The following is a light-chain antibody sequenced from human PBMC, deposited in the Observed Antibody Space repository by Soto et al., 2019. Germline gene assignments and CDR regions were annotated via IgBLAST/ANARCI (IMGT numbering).Light chain of an antibody. V-gene: IGLV1-40*01. CDR3: QSYDSSLSASV. J-gene: IGLJ7*01. CDR1: SSNIGAGYD. CDR2: GNS. Sequence: QLVLTQPPSVSGAPGQRVTISCTGSSSNIGAGYDVHWYQQLPGTAPKLLIYGNSNRPSGVPDRFSGSKSGTSASLAITGLQAEDEADYYCQSYDSSLSASVFGGGTQLTVL.